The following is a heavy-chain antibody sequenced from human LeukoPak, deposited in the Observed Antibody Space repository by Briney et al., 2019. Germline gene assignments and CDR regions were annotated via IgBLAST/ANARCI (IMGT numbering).Heavy chain of an antibody. CDR1: GYTFTSYD. CDR2: MNPNSGNT. J-gene: IGHJ4*02. D-gene: IGHD3-3*01. Sequence: ASVKVSCKASGYTFTSYDINWVRQATGQGLEWMGWMNPNSGNTGYAQKFQGRVTITRNTSISTAYMELSSLRSEDTAVYYCARGHQRDFWSGYSFDYWGQGTLVTVSS. V-gene: IGHV1-8*03. CDR3: ARGHQRDFWSGYSFDY.